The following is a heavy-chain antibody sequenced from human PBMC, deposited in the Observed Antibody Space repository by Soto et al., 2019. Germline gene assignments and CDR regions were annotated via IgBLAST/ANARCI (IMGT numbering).Heavy chain of an antibody. CDR1: GFTFSSYG. V-gene: IGHV3-33*01. CDR2: IWYDGSNK. Sequence: GGSLRLSCAASGFTFSSYGMHWVRQAPGKGLEWVAVIWYDGSNKYYADSVKGRFTISRDNSKNTLYLQMNSLRAEDTAVYYCARDPNTVTPTSDAFDIWGQGTMVTVSS. CDR3: ARDPNTVTPTSDAFDI. D-gene: IGHD4-17*01. J-gene: IGHJ3*02.